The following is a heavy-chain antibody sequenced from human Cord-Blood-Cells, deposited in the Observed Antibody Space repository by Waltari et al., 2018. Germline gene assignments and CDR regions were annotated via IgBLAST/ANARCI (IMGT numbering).Heavy chain of an antibody. V-gene: IGHV3-33*01. CDR3: ARGQRTAPLDY. J-gene: IGHJ4*02. Sequence: QVQLVESGGGVVQPGRSMRLSCAASGSTFSSHGMHWVRQAPGKVMEWVAVIWYDGNNKYYADSVKGRFTISRNNSKNTLYLQMNSLRAEDTAVYYCARGQRTAPLDYWGQGTLVTVSS. CDR1: GSTFSSHG. D-gene: IGHD2-21*02. CDR2: IWYDGNNK.